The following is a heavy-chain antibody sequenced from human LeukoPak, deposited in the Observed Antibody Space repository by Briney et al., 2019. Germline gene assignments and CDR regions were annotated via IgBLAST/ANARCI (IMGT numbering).Heavy chain of an antibody. V-gene: IGHV1-46*02. Sequence: ASVKVSCKASGYTFNSSYMHWVRQAPGQGLEWMGIINPSDDSTRYAQKFQGRVTMTKDTSTSTAYMELRSLRSDDTAVYYCARVRSYYYDSSGYLGWFDPWGQGTLVTVSS. CDR1: GYTFNSSY. J-gene: IGHJ5*02. CDR2: INPSDDST. D-gene: IGHD3-22*01. CDR3: ARVRSYYYDSSGYLGWFDP.